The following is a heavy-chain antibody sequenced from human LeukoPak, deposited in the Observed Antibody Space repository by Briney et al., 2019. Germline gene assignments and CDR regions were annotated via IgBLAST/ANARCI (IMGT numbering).Heavy chain of an antibody. Sequence: GGSLRLSCAASGFTFSDYYMSWIRQAPGKGLEWVSYISSSGSTIYYADSVKGRFTISRDNAKNSLYLQMNSLRAEDTAVYYCARDIAAAVSDYFDYWGQGTLVTVSS. D-gene: IGHD6-13*01. CDR3: ARDIAAAVSDYFDY. CDR2: ISSSGSTI. CDR1: GFTFSDYY. V-gene: IGHV3-11*01. J-gene: IGHJ4*02.